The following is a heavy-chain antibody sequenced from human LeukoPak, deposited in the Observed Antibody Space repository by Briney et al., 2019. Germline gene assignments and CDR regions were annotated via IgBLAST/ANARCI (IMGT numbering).Heavy chain of an antibody. CDR1: GYSFTRNW. J-gene: IGHJ4*02. CDR2: IYPGDSDT. D-gene: IGHD3-10*01. CDR3: ARRGSGSYYWYYFDY. V-gene: IGHV5-51*01. Sequence: GESLQISCKGSGYSFTRNWIGWVRQMPGKGLEWMGIIYPGDSDTRYSPSFQGQVTISADKSISTAYLQWSSLKASDTAMYYCARRGSGSYYWYYFDYWGQGTLVTVSS.